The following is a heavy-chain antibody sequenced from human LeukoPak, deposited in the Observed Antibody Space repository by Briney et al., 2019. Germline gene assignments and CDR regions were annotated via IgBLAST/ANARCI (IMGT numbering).Heavy chain of an antibody. CDR2: ISYDGRNK. CDR3: ASEDGHNPNLGFDY. V-gene: IGHV3-30*03. J-gene: IGHJ4*02. CDR1: GFSFSSYG. Sequence: GGSLRLSCAASGFSFSSYGMHWVRQAPGKGLEWVAVISYDGRNKYYADSVKGRFTISRDTSKNTLYLQMSSLRAEDTAVYYCASEDGHNPNLGFDYWGQGTLVTVSS. D-gene: IGHD5-24*01.